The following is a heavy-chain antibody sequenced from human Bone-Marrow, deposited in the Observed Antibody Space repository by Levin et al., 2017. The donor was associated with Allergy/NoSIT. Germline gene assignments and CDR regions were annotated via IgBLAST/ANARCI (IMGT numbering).Heavy chain of an antibody. J-gene: IGHJ6*02. V-gene: IGHV1-69*13. D-gene: IGHD3-9*01. CDR2: IIPIFGTA. CDR1: GGTFSSYA. Sequence: SVKVSCKASGGTFSSYAISWVRQAPGQGLEWMGGIIPIFGTANYAQKFQGRVTITADESTSTAYMELSSLRSEDTAVYYCARGPPPRLTGPRGGMDVWGQGTTVTVSS. CDR3: ARGPPPRLTGPRGGMDV.